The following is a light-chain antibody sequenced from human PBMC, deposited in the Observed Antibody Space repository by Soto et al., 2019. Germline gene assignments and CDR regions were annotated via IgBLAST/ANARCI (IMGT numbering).Light chain of an antibody. Sequence: EIVLTQSPATLSLSPGERATLSCRASQSVSSSLAWYQHKPGQAPRLLIYDASNRATGIPARFSGSGSGTDFTLTISSLEPEDFALYYCQQRSNWPRTFGQGTQLEIK. CDR1: QSVSSS. CDR2: DAS. CDR3: QQRSNWPRT. V-gene: IGKV3-11*01. J-gene: IGKJ2*01.